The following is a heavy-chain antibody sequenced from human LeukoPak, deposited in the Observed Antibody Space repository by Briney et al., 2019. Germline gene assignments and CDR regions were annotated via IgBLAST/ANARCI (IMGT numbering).Heavy chain of an antibody. CDR2: IWYDGSNK. V-gene: IGHV3-33*01. CDR1: GFTFSSYG. J-gene: IGHJ6*02. D-gene: IGHD5-18*01. CDR3: ARVVPLQLWLPTNYYYYGMDV. Sequence: GGSLRLSCAASGFTFSSYGMHWVRQAPGKGLEWVAVIWYDGSNKYYADSVKGRFTISRDNSKNTLYLQMNSLRAEDTAVYYCARVVPLQLWLPTNYYYYGMDVWGQGTTVTVSS.